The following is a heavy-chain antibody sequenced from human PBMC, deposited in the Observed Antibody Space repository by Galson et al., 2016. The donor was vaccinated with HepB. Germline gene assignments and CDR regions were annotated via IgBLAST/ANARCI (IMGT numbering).Heavy chain of an antibody. CDR1: SGSISSSRYY. D-gene: IGHD2-21*01. Sequence: ETLSLTCTVSSGSISSSRYYWGWIRQPPGKGLEWIGSVYYSGTAYYDPSLKSRVSISVDTSKNQFSLRLSSVTAGETAVYFCASHCGGDCYNNLADAFDIWGRGTMVTVSS. CDR2: VYYSGTA. CDR3: ASHCGGDCYNNLADAFDI. J-gene: IGHJ3*02. V-gene: IGHV4-39*01.